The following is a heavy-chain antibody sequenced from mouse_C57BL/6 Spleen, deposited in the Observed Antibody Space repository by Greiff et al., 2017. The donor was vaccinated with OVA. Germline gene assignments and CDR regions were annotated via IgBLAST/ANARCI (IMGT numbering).Heavy chain of an antibody. CDR1: GYTFTSYW. V-gene: IGHV1-50*01. CDR3: ARSKWTGAMDY. Sequence: QVQLQQPGAELVKPGASVKLSCKASGYTFTSYWMQWVKQRPGQGLEWIGEIDPSDSYTNYNQKFKGKATLTVDTSSSTAYMQLSSLTSEDSAVYYCARSKWTGAMDYWGQGTSVTVSS. CDR2: IDPSDSYT. J-gene: IGHJ4*01.